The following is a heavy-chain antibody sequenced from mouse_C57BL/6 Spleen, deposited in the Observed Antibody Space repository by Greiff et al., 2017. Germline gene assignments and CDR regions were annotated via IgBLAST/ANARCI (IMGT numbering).Heavy chain of an antibody. Sequence: VQLQQSGAELVKPGASVKISCKASGYAFSSYWMNWVKQRPGKGLEWIGQIYPGDGDTNYNGKFKGKATLTADNSSSTAYMQLSSLTSEDSAVYFCARSGSLIITTVVAPFDYWGQGTTLTVSS. D-gene: IGHD1-1*01. CDR3: ARSGSLIITTVVAPFDY. CDR2: IYPGDGDT. V-gene: IGHV1-80*01. CDR1: GYAFSSYW. J-gene: IGHJ2*01.